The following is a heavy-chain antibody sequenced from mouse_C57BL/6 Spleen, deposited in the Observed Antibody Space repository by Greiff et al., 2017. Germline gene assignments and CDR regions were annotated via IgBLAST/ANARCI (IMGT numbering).Heavy chain of an antibody. CDR2: IDPSDSET. V-gene: IGHV1-52*01. J-gene: IGHJ2*01. Sequence: QVQLQQPGAELVRPGSSVKLSCKASGYTFTSYWMHWVKQRPIQGLEWIGNIDPSDSETHYNQKFKDKATLTVDKSSSTAYMQLSSLTSEDSAVYYCARRGDYDSYYFDYWGQGTTLTVSS. D-gene: IGHD2-4*01. CDR1: GYTFTSYW. CDR3: ARRGDYDSYYFDY.